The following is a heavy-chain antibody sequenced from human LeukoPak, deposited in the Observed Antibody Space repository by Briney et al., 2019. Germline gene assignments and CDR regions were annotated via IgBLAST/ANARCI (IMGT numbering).Heavy chain of an antibody. Sequence: SETLSLTCTVSGGSISSSSYYWGWIRQPPGKGLEWIGRIYTSGSTNYNPSLKSRVTMSVDTSKNQFSLKLSSVTAADTAVYYCAGAFGSGSYFNWFDPWGQGTLVTVSS. J-gene: IGHJ5*02. V-gene: IGHV4-61*05. CDR1: GGSISSSSYY. D-gene: IGHD3-10*01. CDR3: AGAFGSGSYFNWFDP. CDR2: IYTSGST.